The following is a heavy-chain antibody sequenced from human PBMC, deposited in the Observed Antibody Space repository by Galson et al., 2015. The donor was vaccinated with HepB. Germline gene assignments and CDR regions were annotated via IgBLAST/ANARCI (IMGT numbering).Heavy chain of an antibody. Sequence: SVKVSCKASGYTFTGYYMHWVRQAPGQGLEWMGWINPNSGGTNYAQKFQGRVTMTRDTSISTAYMELSRLRSDDTAVYYCARSLGSWSIFDAFDIWGQGTMVTVSS. J-gene: IGHJ3*02. V-gene: IGHV1-2*02. CDR2: INPNSGGT. D-gene: IGHD6-13*01. CDR3: ARSLGSWSIFDAFDI. CDR1: GYTFTGYY.